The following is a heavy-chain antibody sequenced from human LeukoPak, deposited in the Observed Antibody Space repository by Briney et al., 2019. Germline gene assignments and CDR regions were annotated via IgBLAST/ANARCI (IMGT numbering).Heavy chain of an antibody. Sequence: ASVKVSCKASGYTFTDSYIHWVRQAPGQGLEWLGWINPETFKVEYAERFQGRVTMTRDTSISTAYMELSSLRPEDTAVYFCARESGAAPAFDIWGQGTLVTVSS. CDR2: INPETFKV. J-gene: IGHJ3*02. CDR1: GYTFTDSY. CDR3: ARESGAAPAFDI. V-gene: IGHV1-2*02. D-gene: IGHD1-26*01.